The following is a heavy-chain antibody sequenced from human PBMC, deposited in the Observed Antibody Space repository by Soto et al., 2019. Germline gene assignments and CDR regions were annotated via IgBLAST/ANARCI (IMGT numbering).Heavy chain of an antibody. V-gene: IGHV1-69*08. D-gene: IGHD3-22*01. CDR1: GGTFSTYT. CDR3: AGDPDSHYNDTHASSYP. Sequence: QVQLVQSGAEVKKPGSSVKVSCKASGGTFSTYTITWVRQAPGQGLEWMGRIIPIIGIINYAQKFQGRVTITADKFPGTAYMALNRLRSDDTAVYYCAGDPDSHYNDTHASSYPWGQGTLVTVSS. J-gene: IGHJ5*02. CDR2: IIPIIGII.